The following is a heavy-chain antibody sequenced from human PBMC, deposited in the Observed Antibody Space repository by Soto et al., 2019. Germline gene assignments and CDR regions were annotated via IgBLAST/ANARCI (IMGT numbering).Heavy chain of an antibody. CDR3: ARDTTRLEH. CDR1: GFSFSGSY. Sequence: GGSLIISCVVSGFSFSGSYMTWVRQIPGKGLEWIASISSGAFTISYAAAVKGRFTISRDDGHNSLFLQMDSLRAEDTALYYCARDTTRLEHWGQGTLVTFS. V-gene: IGHV3-11*01. D-gene: IGHD1-1*01. CDR2: ISSGAFTI. J-gene: IGHJ4*02.